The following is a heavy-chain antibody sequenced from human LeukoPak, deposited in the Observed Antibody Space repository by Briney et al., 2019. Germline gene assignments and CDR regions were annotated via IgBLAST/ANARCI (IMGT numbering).Heavy chain of an antibody. CDR2: IYTSGST. CDR1: GGSISSGGYY. Sequence: SETLSLTCTVSGGSISSGGYYWSWIRQPAGKGLEWIGRIYTSGSTDYNPSLNSRVTISIDTSKNQFSLKLSSVTAADTAVYYCATVRSAAMYYYYYMDVWGKGTTVTVSS. V-gene: IGHV4-61*02. J-gene: IGHJ6*03. CDR3: ATVRSAAMYYYYYMDV. D-gene: IGHD2-2*01.